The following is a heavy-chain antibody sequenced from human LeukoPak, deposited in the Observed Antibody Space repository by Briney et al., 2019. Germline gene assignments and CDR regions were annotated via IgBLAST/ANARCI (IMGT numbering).Heavy chain of an antibody. CDR2: ISGSGGST. D-gene: IGHD4/OR15-4a*01. CDR1: GFTLRSYA. J-gene: IGHJ4*01. V-gene: IGHV3-23*01. Sequence: GGSLTHSCPATGFTLRSYAMRWVRQAPGKGLEWVSPISGSGGSTYYADSVQGRSTLSSHNSKNKQYLQVNNLRADDTAVYNCAKDCCVDYIFAYWG. CDR3: AKDCCVDYIFAY.